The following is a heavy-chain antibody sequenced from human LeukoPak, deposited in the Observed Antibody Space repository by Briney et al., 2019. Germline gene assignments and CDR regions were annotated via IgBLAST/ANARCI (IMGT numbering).Heavy chain of an antibody. CDR1: GFTFSSYG. D-gene: IGHD3-10*01. CDR3: ARPLLWFGESDAFDI. Sequence: GRSLRLSCAASGFTFSSYGMHWVRQAPGKGLEWVAVIWYDGSNKYYADSVKGRFTISRDNSKSTLYLQMNSLRAEDTAVYYCARPLLWFGESDAFDIWGQGTMVTVSS. CDR2: IWYDGSNK. J-gene: IGHJ3*02. V-gene: IGHV3-33*01.